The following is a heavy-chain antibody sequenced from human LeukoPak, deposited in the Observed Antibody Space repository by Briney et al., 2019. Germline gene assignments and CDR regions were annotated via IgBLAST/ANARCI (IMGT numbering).Heavy chain of an antibody. CDR2: IYTGGDT. J-gene: IGHJ5*02. D-gene: IGHD2-21*01. CDR1: GDSISSGPYY. V-gene: IGHV4-61*09. Sequence: SQTRSLTFSVSGDSISSGPYYWSWIRQPAGKALEWIGYIYTGGDTKYSPSLRSRVTISIDKSKNEFSLRLTSVTAADTAVYFCARDADCNGGICFGTSWFDPWGQGTQVTVSP. CDR3: ARDADCNGGICFGTSWFDP.